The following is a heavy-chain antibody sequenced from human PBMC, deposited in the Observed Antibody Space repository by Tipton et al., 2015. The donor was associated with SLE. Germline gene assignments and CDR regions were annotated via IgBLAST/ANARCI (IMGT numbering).Heavy chain of an antibody. CDR1: GFTFSTFS. CDR2: ISSSGNFI. CDR3: ARDQRGGNWLDT. Sequence: SLRLSCAASGFTFSTFSMNWVRQAPGRGLEWASSISSSGNFIYYADSMKGRFTISRDNAKNSLYLQINSLRADDTAVYYCARDQRGGNWLDTWGQGTLVTVSS. D-gene: IGHD3-16*01. V-gene: IGHV3-21*01. J-gene: IGHJ5*02.